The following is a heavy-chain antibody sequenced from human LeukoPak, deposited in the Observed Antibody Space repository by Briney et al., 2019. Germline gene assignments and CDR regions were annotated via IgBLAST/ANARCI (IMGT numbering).Heavy chain of an antibody. CDR1: GFTFSSYA. Sequence: GGSLRLSCAASGFTFSSYAMHWVRQAPGKGLEWVAVISYDGSNKYYADSVKGRFTISRDNSENTLYLQMNSLRAEDTAVYYCARDRRITMVRGVAYWGQGTLVTVSS. J-gene: IGHJ4*02. CDR3: ARDRRITMVRGVAY. D-gene: IGHD3-10*01. CDR2: ISYDGSNK. V-gene: IGHV3-30-3*01.